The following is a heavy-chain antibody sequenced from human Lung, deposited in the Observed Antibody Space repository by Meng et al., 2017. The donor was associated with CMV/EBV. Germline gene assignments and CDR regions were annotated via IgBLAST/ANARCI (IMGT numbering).Heavy chain of an antibody. CDR1: ISSGGCP. D-gene: IGHD3-9*01. V-gene: IGHV4-30-2*01. CDR2: IYHSGST. CDR3: ARGSYYDILAGVYRGFDY. Sequence: ISSGGCPWSGTRQPPGKGLEWIGYIYHSGSTSYNPSLKSRVTISVDRSKNQFSLKLSSVTAADTAVYYCARGSYYDILAGVYRGFDYWGQGTLVTVSS. J-gene: IGHJ4*02.